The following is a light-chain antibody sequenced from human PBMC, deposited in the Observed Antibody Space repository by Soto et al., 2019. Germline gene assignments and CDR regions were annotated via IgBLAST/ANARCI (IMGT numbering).Light chain of an antibody. CDR3: HQSYTTPQFT. V-gene: IGKV1-39*01. CDR1: QSIDRF. CDR2: AAS. Sequence: DIPMTQSPSSLSASVGERVTITCRASQSIDRFLNWYQQKPGKAPKLLIYAASTLQSGVPSRFAGSGSGTDFSLTINTLQPEDFATDYCHQSYTTPQFTSGPGTRVDVK. J-gene: IGKJ3*01.